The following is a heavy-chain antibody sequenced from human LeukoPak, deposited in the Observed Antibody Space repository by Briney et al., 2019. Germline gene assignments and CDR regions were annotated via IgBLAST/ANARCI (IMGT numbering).Heavy chain of an antibody. CDR3: AKDEYEDYYGSGSYHNWFDP. CDR2: ISGSGGST. Sequence: PGGSLRLSCAASGFTFSSYAMSWVRQAPGKGLEWVSAISGSGGSTYYADSVKGRFTISRDNSKNTLYLQMNSLRAEDTAVYYCAKDEYEDYYGSGSYHNWFDPWGQGTLVTDSS. V-gene: IGHV3-23*01. CDR1: GFTFSSYA. D-gene: IGHD3-10*01. J-gene: IGHJ5*02.